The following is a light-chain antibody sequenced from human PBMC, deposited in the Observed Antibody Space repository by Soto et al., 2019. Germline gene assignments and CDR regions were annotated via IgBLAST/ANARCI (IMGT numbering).Light chain of an antibody. J-gene: IGKJ1*01. CDR1: QSVNSKY. CDR3: QQYDSTPPT. Sequence: EIVLTQSPGTLSLSPGERATLSCRASQSVNSKYLSWYQRKPGQAPSLLIYGASNRATDIPYRFSASGSGTDFTLTITRLEAEDFAVYYCQQYDSTPPTFGQGTKVEVK. V-gene: IGKV3-20*01. CDR2: GAS.